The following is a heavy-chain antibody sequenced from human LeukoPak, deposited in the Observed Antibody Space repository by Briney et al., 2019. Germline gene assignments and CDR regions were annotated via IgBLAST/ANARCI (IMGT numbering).Heavy chain of an antibody. CDR1: GRSFNGHY. Sequence: SETLSLTCALYGRSFNGHYCCGLRQPPGKGLEWIGEINHSGSTNYNPSLKSRVTISVDTSKNQFSLKLSSVTAAGTAVYHCARGFKSSGTDGWFDPWGQGTPVTVSS. D-gene: IGHD6-19*01. CDR2: INHSGST. J-gene: IGHJ5*02. CDR3: ARGFKSSGTDGWFDP. V-gene: IGHV4-34*01.